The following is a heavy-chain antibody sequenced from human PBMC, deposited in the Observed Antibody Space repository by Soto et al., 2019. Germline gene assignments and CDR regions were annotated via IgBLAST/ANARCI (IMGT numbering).Heavy chain of an antibody. CDR2: IYYSGST. CDR1: GGSFSGYY. J-gene: IGHJ4*02. V-gene: IGHV4-34*01. Sequence: SETLSLTCAVYGGSFSGYYWSWIRQPPGKGLEWIGGIYYSGSTNYNPSLKSRVTISLDTSKNQFSLKLSSVTAADTAVYYCARQYSSSGTSFDYWGQGTLVTVSS. CDR3: ARQYSSSGTSFDY. D-gene: IGHD6-6*01.